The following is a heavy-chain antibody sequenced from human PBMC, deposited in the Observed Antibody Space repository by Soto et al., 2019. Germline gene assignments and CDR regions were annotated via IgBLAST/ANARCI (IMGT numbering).Heavy chain of an antibody. CDR2: FYNSGNT. D-gene: IGHD2-21*02. J-gene: IGHJ4*02. Sequence: SETLSLTCTVSGDSISNYYWTWIRQPPGKGLEWIGCFYNSGNTNYNPSLKSRVTISVDTSNNQFSLRVNSVTAADTAVYYCATLPPRIVVMTLPFPSWGQGTLVTVSS. CDR1: GDSISNYY. CDR3: ATLPPRIVVMTLPFPS. V-gene: IGHV4-59*01.